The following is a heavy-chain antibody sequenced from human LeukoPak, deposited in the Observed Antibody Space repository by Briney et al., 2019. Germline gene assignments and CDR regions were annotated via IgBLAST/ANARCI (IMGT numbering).Heavy chain of an antibody. Sequence: GGSLRLSCAASGFSFGSHWMHWVRQGPGKGLVWVSRINSDGSTSTYADSVKGRFTISRDNAKKTLFLQLNSLRAEDTAVYYCARAGYGSGIYMDVWGKGTTVTIFS. J-gene: IGHJ6*03. CDR1: GFSFGSHW. CDR2: INSDGSTS. D-gene: IGHD3-10*01. CDR3: ARAGYGSGIYMDV. V-gene: IGHV3-74*03.